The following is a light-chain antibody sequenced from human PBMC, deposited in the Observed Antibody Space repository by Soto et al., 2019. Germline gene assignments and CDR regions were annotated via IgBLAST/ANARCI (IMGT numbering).Light chain of an antibody. Sequence: SYELTQPPSVSVAPGETARISCGGNNVGSRSVHWYQQKPGQAPFLVIYYDSDRPSGIPERFSGSNSGNTATLIISRVEAGDADDYYWPVGGATGGQVVFGGGTKLTVL. CDR2: YDS. CDR1: NVGSRS. J-gene: IGLJ2*01. CDR3: PVGGATGGQVV. V-gene: IGLV3-21*01.